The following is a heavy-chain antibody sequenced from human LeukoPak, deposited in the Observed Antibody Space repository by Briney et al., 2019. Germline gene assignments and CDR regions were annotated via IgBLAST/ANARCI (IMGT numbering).Heavy chain of an antibody. V-gene: IGHV1-18*01. CDR3: AREMHIVVVPSPLNY. J-gene: IGHJ4*02. CDR1: GYTFISYG. CDR2: ISAYNGNT. Sequence: ASVKVSCKASGYTFISYGISWERQAPGQGLEWMGWISAYNGNTNYAQKFQGRVTMTRDTSISTAYMELSRLRSDDTAVYYCAREMHIVVVPSPLNYWGQGTLVTVSS. D-gene: IGHD2-21*01.